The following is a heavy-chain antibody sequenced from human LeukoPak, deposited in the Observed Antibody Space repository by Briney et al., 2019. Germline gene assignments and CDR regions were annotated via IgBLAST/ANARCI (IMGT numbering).Heavy chain of an antibody. D-gene: IGHD6-19*01. V-gene: IGHV3-33*06. J-gene: IGHJ6*03. CDR3: AKERQWRVHYYYYMDV. Sequence: QPGGSLRLSCAASGFTFSSYGMHWVRQAPGKGLEWVAVIWYDGSNKYYADSVKGRFTISRDNSKNTLYLQMNSLRAEDTAVYYCAKERQWRVHYYYYMDVWGKGTTVTVSS. CDR1: GFTFSSYG. CDR2: IWYDGSNK.